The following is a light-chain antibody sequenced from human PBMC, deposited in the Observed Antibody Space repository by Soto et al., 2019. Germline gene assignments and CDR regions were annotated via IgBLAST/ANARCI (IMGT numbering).Light chain of an antibody. CDR3: QQYNKWPLFT. CDR2: AAS. Sequence: EIVMTQSPVTLSVSPGERATPSCRASQSVSSNLAWYQQKPGQAPRLLIYAASTRATGIPARFSGSGSGTEFTLTISSLQSEDVAVYYCQQYNKWPLFTFGPGTKVDIK. J-gene: IGKJ3*01. V-gene: IGKV3-15*01. CDR1: QSVSSN.